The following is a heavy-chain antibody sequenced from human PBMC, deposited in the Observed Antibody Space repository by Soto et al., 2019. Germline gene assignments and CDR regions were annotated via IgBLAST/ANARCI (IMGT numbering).Heavy chain of an antibody. CDR3: APIDLAAADQRSDYFDY. CDR1: GGTFSSYT. J-gene: IGHJ4*02. D-gene: IGHD6-13*01. CDR2: IIPILGIA. Sequence: QVQLVQSGAEVKKPGSSVKVSCKASGGTFSSYTISWVRQAPGQGLEWMGRIIPILGIANYAQKFQGRVTITADKSTSTAYMELSSLRSEDTAVYYCAPIDLAAADQRSDYFDYWGQGTLVTVSS. V-gene: IGHV1-69*02.